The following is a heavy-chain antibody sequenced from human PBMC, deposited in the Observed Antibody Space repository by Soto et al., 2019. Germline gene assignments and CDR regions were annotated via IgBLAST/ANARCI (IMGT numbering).Heavy chain of an antibody. V-gene: IGHV5-51*01. CDR1: GYGFTSYW. CDR2: IYPGDSDT. J-gene: IGHJ4*02. D-gene: IGHD3-9*01. CDR3: ARAIHYDILTGYYMIDQQYFEY. Sequence: GESLKISCKGSGYGFTSYWIGWVRQMPGKGLEWMGIIYPGDSDTRYSPSFQGQVTISADKSISTAYLQWSSLKASDTAMYYCARAIHYDILTGYYMIDQQYFEYWGQGTLVTVSS.